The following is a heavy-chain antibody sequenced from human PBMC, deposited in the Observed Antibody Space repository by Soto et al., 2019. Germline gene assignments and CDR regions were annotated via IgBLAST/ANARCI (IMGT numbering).Heavy chain of an antibody. J-gene: IGHJ4*02. D-gene: IGHD1-26*01. V-gene: IGHV3-11*06. CDR2: ITTSSTYT. CDR3: ARHGSYCFDD. CDR1: GFTFGDYY. Sequence: LSCAASGFTFGDYYMTWIRQAPGKGLEWVSYITTSSTYTKYTDSVRGRFTISRDNAKNSLYLQMNSLRAEDTAVYYCARHGSYCFDDWGQGTLVTVSS.